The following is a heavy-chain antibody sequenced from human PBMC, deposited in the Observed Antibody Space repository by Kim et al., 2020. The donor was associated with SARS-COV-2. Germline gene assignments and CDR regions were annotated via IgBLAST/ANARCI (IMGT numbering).Heavy chain of an antibody. V-gene: IGHV3-30-3*02. CDR3: AKRGGYSYGGYAFDI. CDR1: GFTFSSYA. Sequence: GGSLRLSCAASGFTFSSYAMHWVRQAPGKGLVWVAVISYDGSNKYYADSVKGRFTISRDNSKNTLYLQMNSLRAEDTAVYYCAKRGGYSYGGYAFDIWGQGTMVTVSS. J-gene: IGHJ3*02. CDR2: ISYDGSNK. D-gene: IGHD5-18*01.